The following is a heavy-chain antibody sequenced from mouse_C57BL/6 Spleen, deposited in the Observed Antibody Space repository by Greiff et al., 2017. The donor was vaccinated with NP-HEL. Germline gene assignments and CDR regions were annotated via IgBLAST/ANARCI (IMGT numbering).Heavy chain of an antibody. D-gene: IGHD2-3*01. CDR2: IYPGDGDT. Sequence: VQLQQSGAELVKPGASVKISCKASGYAFSSYWMNWVTQRPGKGLEWIGQIYPGDGDTNYNGKFKGKATLTADTSSSTAYMQLTSLTSEDSAVYFGALDAWFAYWGQGTLVTVSA. J-gene: IGHJ3*01. V-gene: IGHV1-80*01. CDR3: ALDAWFAY. CDR1: GYAFSSYW.